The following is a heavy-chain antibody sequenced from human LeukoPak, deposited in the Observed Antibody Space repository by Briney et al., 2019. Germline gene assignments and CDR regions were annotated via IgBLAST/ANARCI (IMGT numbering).Heavy chain of an antibody. J-gene: IGHJ4*02. Sequence: SETLSLTCAVYGGSFSGYYWSWIRQPPGKGLEWIGEINHSGSTNYNPSLKSRVTISVDTSKNQFSLKLSSVTAADTAVYYCARGRAYYFDYWGQGTLSPSPQ. CDR2: INHSGST. V-gene: IGHV4-34*01. CDR3: ARGRAYYFDY. CDR1: GGSFSGYY.